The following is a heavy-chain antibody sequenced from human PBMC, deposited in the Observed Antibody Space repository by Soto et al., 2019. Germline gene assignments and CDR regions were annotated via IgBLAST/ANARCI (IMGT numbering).Heavy chain of an antibody. CDR3: ALGPGLYQYYGMDV. D-gene: IGHD7-27*01. V-gene: IGHV1-69*06. CDR2: IIPIFGTA. Sequence: GASVKVSCKASGGTFSSYAISWVRQAPGQGLEWMGGIIPIFGTANYAQKFQGRVTITADKSTSTAYMELSSLRSEDTAVYYCALGPGLYQYYGMDVWGQGTTVTVYS. J-gene: IGHJ6*02. CDR1: GGTFSSYA.